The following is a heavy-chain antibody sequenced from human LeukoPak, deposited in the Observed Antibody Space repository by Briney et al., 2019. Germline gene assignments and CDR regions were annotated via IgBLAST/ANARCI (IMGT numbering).Heavy chain of an antibody. CDR2: INSDGSST. CDR1: GFTFSSYW. J-gene: IGHJ4*02. V-gene: IGHV3-74*01. Sequence: GGSLRLSCAASGFTFSSYWMHWVRQAPGKGLVWVSRINSDGSSTSYADSVKGRFTISRDNAKNTLYLQMNSLRAEDTAVYYCAKGESIGYRTVDYWGQGSLVTVSS. CDR3: AKGESIGYRTVDY. D-gene: IGHD2-2*03.